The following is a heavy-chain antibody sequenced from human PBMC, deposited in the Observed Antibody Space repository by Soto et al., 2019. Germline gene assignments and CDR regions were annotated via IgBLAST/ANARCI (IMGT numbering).Heavy chain of an antibody. CDR1: GLTVSSNY. CDR3: ARDGVWSGDYYYMVV. V-gene: IGHV3-66*01. Sequence: EVQLVESGGGLVRPGESLRLSCAASGLTVSSNYMSWVRKAPGKGLEWVSGIYGYVTKFADSVKGRFTISRDNSQNTVYLQMNSLRAEDTALYYCARDGVWSGDYYYMVVWGRGTTVTVSS. CDR2: IYGYVT. J-gene: IGHJ6*03. D-gene: IGHD2-21*01.